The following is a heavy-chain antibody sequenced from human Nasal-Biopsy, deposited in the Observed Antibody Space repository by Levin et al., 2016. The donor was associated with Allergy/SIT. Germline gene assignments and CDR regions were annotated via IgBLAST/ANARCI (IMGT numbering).Heavy chain of an antibody. Sequence: ASVKVSCKTSGYIFTSHAMHWVRQAPGQRPEWMGWINGGNDNTKYSPKFQGRVTITRDTSASTVYMELRSLRYEDTAIYYCGRDASGPYYVDYYYYGMDVWGPRNNGHRLL. J-gene: IGHJ6*01. CDR2: INGGNDNT. D-gene: IGHD3-10*01. CDR1: GYIFTSHA. CDR3: GRDASGPYYVDYYYYGMDV. V-gene: IGHV1-3*01.